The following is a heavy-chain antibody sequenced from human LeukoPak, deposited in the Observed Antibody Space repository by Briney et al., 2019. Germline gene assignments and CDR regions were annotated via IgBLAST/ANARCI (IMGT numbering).Heavy chain of an antibody. V-gene: IGHV4-61*08. J-gene: IGHJ6*03. CDR1: GGSISSGGYY. CDR3: AREIGSGHGDLYYYYMDV. CDR2: IYYSGST. Sequence: PSQTLSLTCTVSGGSISSGGYYWSWIRQPPGKGLEWIGYIYYSGSTNYNPSLKSRVTISVDTSKNQFSLKLSSVTAADTAVYYCAREIGSGHGDLYYYYMDVWGKGTTVTVSS. D-gene: IGHD3-10*01.